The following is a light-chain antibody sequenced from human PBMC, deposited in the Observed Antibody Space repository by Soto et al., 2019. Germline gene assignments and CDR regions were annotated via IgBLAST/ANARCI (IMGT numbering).Light chain of an antibody. CDR3: SSYKTSSTVVV. Sequence: QSALTQPASVSGSPGQSITISCTGTSSDIGGYNYVSWYQQYPGKAPKLMIFGVSDRPSGVSNRFSGSKSGTTASLTISGLQAEDDADYYCSSYKTSSTVVVFGGGTKLTVL. V-gene: IGLV2-14*01. CDR2: GVS. J-gene: IGLJ2*01. CDR1: SSDIGGYNY.